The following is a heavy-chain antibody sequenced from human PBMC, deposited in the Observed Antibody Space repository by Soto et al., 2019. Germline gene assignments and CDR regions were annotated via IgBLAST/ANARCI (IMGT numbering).Heavy chain of an antibody. CDR1: GYSITAGGYY. J-gene: IGHJ5*02. V-gene: IGHV4-31*03. Sequence: PSETLSLTCFVSGYSITAGGYYRSWIRHHPGKGLEWIGSFYSSGSIIYNPSLRSRVSISGDTSGNQFSMSLTSVTAADTARYYCARMYSSGSGWFHPWGQGTLVTVSS. CDR3: ARMYSSGSGWFHP. D-gene: IGHD6-19*01. CDR2: FYSSGSI.